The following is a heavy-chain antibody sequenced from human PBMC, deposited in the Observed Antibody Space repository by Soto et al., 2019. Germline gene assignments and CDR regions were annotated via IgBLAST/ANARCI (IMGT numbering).Heavy chain of an antibody. CDR1: SFTFSSYT. V-gene: IGHV3-21*01. D-gene: IGHD6-6*01. Sequence: PVGSLRLSCAGSSFTFSSYTLNWVRQAPGRGLEWVSSITSGSYIYYAEPVKGRFTISRDNAENSLFLHMNSLRADDTAVYYCSRGARPHPTYYYAMDVWGQGTTVTVSS. CDR3: SRGARPHPTYYYAMDV. CDR2: ITSGSYI. J-gene: IGHJ6*01.